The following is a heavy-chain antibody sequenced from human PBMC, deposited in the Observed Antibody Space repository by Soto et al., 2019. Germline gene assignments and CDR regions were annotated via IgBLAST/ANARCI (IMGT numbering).Heavy chain of an antibody. J-gene: IGHJ2*01. D-gene: IGHD6-19*01. CDR3: AREGAVADPYYWYFDL. Sequence: QVQLVQSGAEVKKPGSSVKVSCKASGGTFSSYTISWVRQAPGQGLEWMGRIIPILGIANYAQKFQGRVTITADKSTSTAYMELSRLRSEDTAVYYCAREGAVADPYYWYFDLWGRGTLVTVSS. CDR1: GGTFSSYT. CDR2: IIPILGIA. V-gene: IGHV1-69*08.